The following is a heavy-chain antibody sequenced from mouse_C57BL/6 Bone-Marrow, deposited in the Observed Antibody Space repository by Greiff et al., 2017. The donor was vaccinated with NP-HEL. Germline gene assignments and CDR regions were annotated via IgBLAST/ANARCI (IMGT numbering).Heavy chain of an antibody. J-gene: IGHJ1*03. V-gene: IGHV1-22*01. D-gene: IGHD1-1*01. CDR1: GYTFTDYN. CDR3: AKITTVRYFDV. Sequence: VQLQQSGPELVKPGASVKMSCKASGYTFTDYNMHWVKQSHGKSLEWIGYINPNNGGTSYNQKFKCKATLTVNKSSSTAYMELRSLTSEDSAVYYCAKITTVRYFDVWGTGTTVTVSS. CDR2: INPNNGGT.